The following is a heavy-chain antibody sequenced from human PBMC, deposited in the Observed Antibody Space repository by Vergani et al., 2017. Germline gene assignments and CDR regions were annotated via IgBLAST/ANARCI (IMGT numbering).Heavy chain of an antibody. V-gene: IGHV3-33*01. J-gene: IGHJ4*02. CDR3: ARDRITGTIDY. CDR2: IWYDGSNK. Sequence: VQLLESGGGVVQPGRSLRLSCAASGFTFSSYGMHWVRQAPGKGLEWVAVIWYDGSNKYYADSVKGRFTISRDNCKNTLYLQMNSLRAEDTAVYYCARDRITGTIDYWGQGTLVTVSS. D-gene: IGHD1-20*01. CDR1: GFTFSSYG.